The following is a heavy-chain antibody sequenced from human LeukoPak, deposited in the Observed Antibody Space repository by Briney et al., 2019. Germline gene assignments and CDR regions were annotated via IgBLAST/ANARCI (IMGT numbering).Heavy chain of an antibody. Sequence: SETLSLTCTVSGGSISSSSNYLGWIRQPPGTGLEWIGSIYYSGSTYYNPSLKSRVTISVGTSKNQFSLRLSSVTAADTAVYYCARGNYYDSSGYRSPAFDIWGQGTMVTVSS. V-gene: IGHV4-39*07. J-gene: IGHJ3*02. D-gene: IGHD3-22*01. CDR2: IYYSGST. CDR1: GGSISSSSNY. CDR3: ARGNYYDSSGYRSPAFDI.